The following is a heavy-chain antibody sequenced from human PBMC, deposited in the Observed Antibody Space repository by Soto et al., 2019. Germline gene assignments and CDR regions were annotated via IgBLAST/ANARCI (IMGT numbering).Heavy chain of an antibody. CDR3: ARSGYSYGPNPLLY. D-gene: IGHD5-18*01. J-gene: IGHJ4*02. Sequence: SEALSLTCTVSVGSISSCGYYWSWIRQHPGKGLEWIGYIYYSGGTYYNPSLKSRVTISVDTSKNQFSLKLSSVTAADTAVYYCARSGYSYGPNPLLYWGQGTLVTVSS. CDR1: VGSISSCGYY. V-gene: IGHV4-31*03. CDR2: IYYSGGT.